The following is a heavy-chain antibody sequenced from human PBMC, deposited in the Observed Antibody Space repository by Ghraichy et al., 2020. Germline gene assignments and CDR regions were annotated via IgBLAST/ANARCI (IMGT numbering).Heavy chain of an antibody. Sequence: SETLSLTCTVSGGSISSYYWSWIRQPPGKGLEWIGYIYYSGSTNYNPSLKSRVTISVDTSKNQFSLKLSSVTAADTAVYYCARDLIAAADGDYYYYGMDVWGQGTTVTVSS. CDR1: GGSISSYY. V-gene: IGHV4-59*01. J-gene: IGHJ6*02. CDR2: IYYSGST. D-gene: IGHD6-13*01. CDR3: ARDLIAAADGDYYYYGMDV.